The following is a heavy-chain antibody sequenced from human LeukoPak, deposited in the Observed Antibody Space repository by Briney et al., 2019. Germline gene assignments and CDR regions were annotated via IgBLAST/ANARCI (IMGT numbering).Heavy chain of an antibody. CDR2: ISGSGYST. J-gene: IGHJ5*02. CDR1: GFTFSSYA. Sequence: PGGSLRLSCAASGFTFSSYAMTWVRQAPGKGLEWVSSISGSGYSTYYADSVKGRLTISRDNSKNTLYLQMNSLRGEDTAVYYCAKGVGIEGAGHFDPRGQGTVVTVSS. CDR3: AKGVGIEGAGHFDP. V-gene: IGHV3-23*01. D-gene: IGHD6-13*01.